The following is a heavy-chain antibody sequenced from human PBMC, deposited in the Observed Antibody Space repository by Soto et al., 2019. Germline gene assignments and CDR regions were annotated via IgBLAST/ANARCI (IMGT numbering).Heavy chain of an antibody. CDR2: INHSGST. CDR3: ARGPLGYCSSTSCYFRRGYYYYYYMDV. D-gene: IGHD2-2*01. V-gene: IGHV4-34*01. Sequence: PSETLSLTCAVYGGSFSGYYWSWIRQPPGKGLEWIGEINHSGSTNYNPSLKSRVTISVDTSKNQFSLKLSSVTAADTAVYYCARGPLGYCSSTSCYFRRGYYYYYYMDVWGKGTTVT. CDR1: GGSFSGYY. J-gene: IGHJ6*03.